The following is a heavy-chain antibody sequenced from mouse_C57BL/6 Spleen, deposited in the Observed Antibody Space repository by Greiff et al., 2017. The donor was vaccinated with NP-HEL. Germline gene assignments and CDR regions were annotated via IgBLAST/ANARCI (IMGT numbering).Heavy chain of an antibody. CDR3: ANYYGSSHWYFDV. CDR2: ISYDGSN. Sequence: DVKLQESGPGLVKPSQSLSLTCSVTGYSITSGYYWNWIRQFPGNKLEWMGYISYDGSNNYNPSLKNRISITRDTSKNQFFLKLNSVTTEDTATYYCANYYGSSHWYFDVWGTGTTVTVSS. CDR1: GYSITSGYY. J-gene: IGHJ1*03. D-gene: IGHD1-1*01. V-gene: IGHV3-6*01.